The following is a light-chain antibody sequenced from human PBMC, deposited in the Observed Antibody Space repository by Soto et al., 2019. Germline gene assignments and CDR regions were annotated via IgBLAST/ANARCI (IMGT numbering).Light chain of an antibody. J-gene: IGKJ1*01. Sequence: IQMTQSPYSLSASVGDIVTITCRASQNISAYLNCYQQFPGKAPNLLIYSASTLHTAVPPRFSASGSGPEFSLTINSLQPEDFATYFCQESYISPWTFDKGTKVEFK. CDR3: QESYISPWT. CDR1: QNISAY. V-gene: IGKV1-39*01. CDR2: SAS.